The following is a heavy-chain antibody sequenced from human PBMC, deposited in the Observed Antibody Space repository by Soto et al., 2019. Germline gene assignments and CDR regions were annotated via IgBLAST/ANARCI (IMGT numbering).Heavy chain of an antibody. CDR3: ARHDDSGCL. CDR2: IYYSGTT. J-gene: IGHJ2*01. CDR1: GGSISNSHYY. Sequence: QLQLQESGPGLVKPSETLSLTCTVSGGSISNSHYYWGWIRQPPGKGLAWIGSIYYSGTTYYNPSLKSRITIAVDTSKNQFSRKLSSVTAADTAVYYCARHDDSGCLW. D-gene: IGHD3-22*01. V-gene: IGHV4-39*01.